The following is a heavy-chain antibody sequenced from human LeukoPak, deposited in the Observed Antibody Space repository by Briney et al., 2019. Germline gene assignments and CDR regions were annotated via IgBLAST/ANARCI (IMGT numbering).Heavy chain of an antibody. CDR3: ARSIGYCSSTSCYNWFDP. V-gene: IGHV3-48*01. CDR1: GFTFSSYS. CDR2: ISSSSSTI. Sequence: GGSLRLSCAASGFTFSSYSMNWVRQAPGKGLEWVSYISSSSSTIYYADSVKGRFTISRDNAKNSLYLQMNSLRAEDTAVCYCARSIGYCSSTSCYNWFDPWGQGTLVTVSS. D-gene: IGHD2-2*01. J-gene: IGHJ5*02.